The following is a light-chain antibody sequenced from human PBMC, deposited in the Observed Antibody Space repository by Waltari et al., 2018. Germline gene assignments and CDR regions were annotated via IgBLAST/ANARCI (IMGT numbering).Light chain of an antibody. V-gene: IGLV1-47*01. CDR2: RNN. CDR3: ASWDDSLSGGI. CDR1: SSNIGRNF. Sequence: QSVLTQPPSASGPPGQRVTISWSGSSSNIGRNFVYWYQQFPGTAPKLLIFRNNQRPSGVPDRFSGSKSGSSASLAISGLRSDDEAHYYCASWDDSLSGGIFGGGTEVTVL. J-gene: IGLJ2*01.